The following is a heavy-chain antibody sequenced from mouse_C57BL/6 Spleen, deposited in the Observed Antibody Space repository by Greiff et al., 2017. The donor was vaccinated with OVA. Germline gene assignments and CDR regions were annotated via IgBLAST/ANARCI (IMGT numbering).Heavy chain of an antibody. Sequence: QVHVKQSGAELAKPGASVKLSCKASGYTFTSYWMHWVKQRPGQGLEWIGYINPSSGYTKYNQKFKDKATLTADKSSSTAYMQLSSLTYEDSAVYYCARNYGSSYEAMDYWGQGTSVTVSS. CDR3: ARNYGSSYEAMDY. CDR2: INPSSGYT. J-gene: IGHJ4*01. V-gene: IGHV1-7*01. D-gene: IGHD1-1*01. CDR1: GYTFTSYW.